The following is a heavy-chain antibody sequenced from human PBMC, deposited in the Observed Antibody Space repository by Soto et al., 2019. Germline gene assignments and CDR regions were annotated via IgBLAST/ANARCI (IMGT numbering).Heavy chain of an antibody. CDR1: GFIFSKYS. J-gene: IGHJ4*02. CDR3: AREDILGTRSFDY. Sequence: GGSLRLSRGSSGFIFSKYSMNCVRQAPGKGLEWLSYISSNSVTIYYADSVRGRFTIFRDNAKNSLYLQMNSLRDEDTAVYYCAREDILGTRSFDYWGQGALVTVSS. D-gene: IGHD1-26*01. CDR2: ISSNSVTI. V-gene: IGHV3-48*02.